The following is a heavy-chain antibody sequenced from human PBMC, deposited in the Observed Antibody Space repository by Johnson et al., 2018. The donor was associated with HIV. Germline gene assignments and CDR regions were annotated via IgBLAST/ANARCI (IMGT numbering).Heavy chain of an antibody. CDR3: AKVVTSSSSWQDDAFDI. CDR2: VWYDGGNK. V-gene: IGHV3-33*06. Sequence: QVQLVESGGGVVQSGRSLRLSCVASGFTFSNYGMHWVRQAPGKGLAWVALVWYDGGNKYYADSVKGRFTISRVNSKNTLYLEMNSLRVEDTAVYYCAKVVTSSSSWQDDAFDIWGQGTVVTVSS. D-gene: IGHD6-13*01. CDR1: GFTFSNYG. J-gene: IGHJ3*02.